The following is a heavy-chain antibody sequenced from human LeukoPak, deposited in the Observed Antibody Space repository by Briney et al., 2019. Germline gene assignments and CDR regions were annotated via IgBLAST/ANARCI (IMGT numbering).Heavy chain of an antibody. J-gene: IGHJ4*02. Sequence: GGSLRLSCETSGFTAEFTFSTSYMTWVRQAPGMGLEWVAEIGPDGSGPVYVDSVKGRFTISRDNAKNSLYLQMNSLRVEGTAVYYCARDFSWRQFDYWGLGTLVTVSS. V-gene: IGHV3-7*01. CDR3: ARDFSWRQFDY. CDR1: GFTAEFTFSTSY. CDR2: IGPDGSGP.